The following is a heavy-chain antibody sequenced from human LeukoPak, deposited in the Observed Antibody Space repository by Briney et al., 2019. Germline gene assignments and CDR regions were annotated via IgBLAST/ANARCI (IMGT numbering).Heavy chain of an antibody. CDR1: GYTFTIYG. J-gene: IGHJ4*02. Sequence: ASVKVSCKASGYTFTIYGISWVRQAPGQGLEWMGWISPYNGNTNYAQKLQGRVTMTTDTSTSTAYMELSSLRSEDTAVYYCARGRVTRASILWFGELDFDYWGQGTLVTVSS. CDR3: ARGRVTRASILWFGELDFDY. CDR2: ISPYNGNT. D-gene: IGHD3-10*01. V-gene: IGHV1-18*01.